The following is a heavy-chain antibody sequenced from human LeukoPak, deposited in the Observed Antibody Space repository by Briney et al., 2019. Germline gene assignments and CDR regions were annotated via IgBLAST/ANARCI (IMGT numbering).Heavy chain of an antibody. D-gene: IGHD6-13*01. Sequence: PSETLSLTCTVSGGSISSGSYYWSWIRQPAGKGLEWIGRIYTSGSTNYNPSLKSRVTISVDTSKNQSSLKLSSVTAADTAVYYCARGSAEFDYWGQGTLVTVSS. V-gene: IGHV4-61*02. CDR1: GGSISSGSYY. CDR2: IYTSGST. CDR3: ARGSAEFDY. J-gene: IGHJ4*02.